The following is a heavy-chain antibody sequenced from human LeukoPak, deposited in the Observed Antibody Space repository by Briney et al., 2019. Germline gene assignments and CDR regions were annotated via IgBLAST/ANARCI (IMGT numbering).Heavy chain of an antibody. V-gene: IGHV4-61*08. Sequence: SETLSLTCTVSGGSVSSGGYYWSWIRPPPGTRLEGLVYVYNSGTTNYNPSFKSRVTMSVNTTKNQFSLKLSSVTAADTAVYYCARGAVVNGLDVWGHGTTVTVSS. J-gene: IGHJ6*02. CDR1: GGSVSSGGYY. D-gene: IGHD5-18*01. CDR2: VYNSGTT. CDR3: ARGAVVNGLDV.